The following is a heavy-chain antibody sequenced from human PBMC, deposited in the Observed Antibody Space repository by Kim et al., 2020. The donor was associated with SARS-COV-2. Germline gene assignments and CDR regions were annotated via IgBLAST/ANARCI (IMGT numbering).Heavy chain of an antibody. CDR3: ARGAANDFWSGYSMDV. V-gene: IGHV4-31*02. Sequence: SLKSRVTISVDTSKNQFSLKLSSVTAADTAVYYCARGAANDFWSGYSMDVWGKGTTVTVSS. J-gene: IGHJ6*03. D-gene: IGHD3-3*01.